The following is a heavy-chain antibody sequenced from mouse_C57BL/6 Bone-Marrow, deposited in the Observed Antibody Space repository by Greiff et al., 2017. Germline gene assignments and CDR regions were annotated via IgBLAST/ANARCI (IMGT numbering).Heavy chain of an antibody. CDR2: IYPGSGST. D-gene: IGHD4-1*01. CDR3: AREGESGTHFDY. J-gene: IGHJ2*01. CDR1: GYTFTSYW. Sequence: QVQLQQPGAELVKPGASVKMSCKASGYTFTSYWITWVKQRPGQGLEWIGDIYPGSGSTNYNEKFKSQATLTVDTSSSTAYMQLSSLTSEDSAVYDCAREGESGTHFDYWGQGTTLTVSS. V-gene: IGHV1-55*01.